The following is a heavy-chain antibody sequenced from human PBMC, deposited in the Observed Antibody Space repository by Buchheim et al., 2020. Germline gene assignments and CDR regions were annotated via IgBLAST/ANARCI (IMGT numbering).Heavy chain of an antibody. V-gene: IGHV4-59*01. CDR1: GGSISSYY. CDR3: AKAAAGTSRWFDP. Sequence: QVQLQESGPGLVKPSETLSLTCTVSGGSISSYYWSWIRQPPGKGLEWIGYIYYSGITNYNPSLKSRVTISVDTSKNQFSLKLSSVTAADTAVYYCAKAAAGTSRWFDPWGQGTL. J-gene: IGHJ5*02. CDR2: IYYSGIT. D-gene: IGHD6-13*01.